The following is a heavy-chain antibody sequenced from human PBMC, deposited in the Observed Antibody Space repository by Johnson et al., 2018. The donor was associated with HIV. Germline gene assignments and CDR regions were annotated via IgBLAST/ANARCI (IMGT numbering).Heavy chain of an antibody. Sequence: QMQLVESGGGVVQPGKSLRLSCAASGFAFSSYAMHWVRQAPGKGLEWLAVISFDGANKYYSASVKGRFTISRENAKNSLYLQMNSLRAGDTAVYYCARELEGDYAFDIWGQGTMVTVSS. J-gene: IGHJ3*02. V-gene: IGHV3-30*14. CDR2: ISFDGANK. D-gene: IGHD3-10*01. CDR1: GFAFSSYA. CDR3: ARELEGDYAFDI.